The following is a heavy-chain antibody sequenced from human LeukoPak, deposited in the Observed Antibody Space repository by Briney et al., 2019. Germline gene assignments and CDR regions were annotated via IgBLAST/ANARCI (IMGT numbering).Heavy chain of an antibody. D-gene: IGHD4-17*01. Sequence: GGSLRLSCTASGFTFGDYAMSWVRQAPGKGLEWVGFIRSKAYGGTTEYAASVKGRFTISRDGSKSIAYLQMNSLKTEDTAVYYCTRDPLTTVTTGFDYWGQGTLVTVSS. CDR3: TRDPLTTVTTGFDY. CDR2: IRSKAYGGTT. V-gene: IGHV3-49*04. CDR1: GFTFGDYA. J-gene: IGHJ4*02.